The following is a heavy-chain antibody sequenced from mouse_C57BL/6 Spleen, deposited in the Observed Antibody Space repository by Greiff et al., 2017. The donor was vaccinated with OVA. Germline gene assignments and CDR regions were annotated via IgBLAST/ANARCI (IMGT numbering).Heavy chain of an antibody. CDR3: ARDDYAMDY. Sequence: EVKLQESGPGLVKPSQSLSLTCSVTGYSITSGYYWTWIRQFPGNKLEWMGYISYDGSNNYNPSLKNRISITRDTSKNQFFLKLNSVTTEDTATYYCARDDYAMDYWGQGTSVTVSS. J-gene: IGHJ4*01. V-gene: IGHV3-6*01. CDR1: GYSITSGYY. CDR2: ISYDGSN.